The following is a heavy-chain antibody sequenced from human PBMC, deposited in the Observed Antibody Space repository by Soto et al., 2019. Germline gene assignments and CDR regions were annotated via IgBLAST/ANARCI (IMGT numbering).Heavy chain of an antibody. CDR2: VNPKRGGT. CDR3: ARDSGIPGRIWYFDI. CDR1: GYTFSNYF. Sequence: QVLLVQSGAEVKEPGASVKVSCKTYGYTFSNYFLHWVRQAPGQGPEWMGFVNPKRGGTEYAQKFQGRVTMTRDTSINTVYLDLSRLTSDETAIYYCARDSGIPGRIWYFDIWGRGTLVTVSS. J-gene: IGHJ2*01. V-gene: IGHV1-2*02.